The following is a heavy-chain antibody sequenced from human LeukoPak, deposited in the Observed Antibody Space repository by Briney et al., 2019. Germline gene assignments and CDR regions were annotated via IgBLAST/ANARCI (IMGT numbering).Heavy chain of an antibody. D-gene: IGHD5-12*01. CDR1: GFTFDDYA. V-gene: IGHV3-9*01. Sequence: GGSLRLSCAASGFTFDDYAMHWVRQAPGKGLEGVSGISWNSGSIGYADSVKGRFTISRDNAKNSLYLQMNSLRAEDTALYYCAKGSGYDIFDYWGQGTLVTVSS. CDR2: ISWNSGSI. CDR3: AKGSGYDIFDY. J-gene: IGHJ4*02.